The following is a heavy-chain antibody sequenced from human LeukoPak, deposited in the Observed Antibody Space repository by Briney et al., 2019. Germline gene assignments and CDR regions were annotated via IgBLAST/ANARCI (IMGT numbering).Heavy chain of an antibody. J-gene: IGHJ5*02. V-gene: IGHV1-69*04. CDR3: ARDGGRTRMWFDP. Sequence: ASVKVSCKASGGTFSSYAISWVRQAPGQGLEWMGRIIPILGIANYAQKFQGRVTITADKSTSTAYVELSSLRSEDTAVYYCARDGGRTRMWFDPWGQGTLVTVSS. CDR1: GGTFSSYA. D-gene: IGHD3-16*01. CDR2: IIPILGIA.